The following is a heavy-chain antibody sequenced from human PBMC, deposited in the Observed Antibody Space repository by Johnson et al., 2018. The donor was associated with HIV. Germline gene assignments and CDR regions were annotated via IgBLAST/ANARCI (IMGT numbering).Heavy chain of an antibody. CDR2: IRYDGSNK. Sequence: VQLVESGGGLVQPGGSLRLSCAASGFTFSSYGMHWVRQAPGKGLEWVAFIRYDGSNKYYADSVKGRFTISRDNSKNTLYLQMNSLRAEDTAVYYCARDRGAYCGGDCNDAFDIWGQGTMVTVSS. CDR3: ARDRGAYCGGDCNDAFDI. CDR1: GFTFSSYG. V-gene: IGHV3-30*02. J-gene: IGHJ3*02. D-gene: IGHD2-21*02.